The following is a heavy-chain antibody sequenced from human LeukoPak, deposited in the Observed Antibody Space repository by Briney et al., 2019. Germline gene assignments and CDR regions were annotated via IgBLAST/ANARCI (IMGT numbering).Heavy chain of an antibody. J-gene: IGHJ4*02. CDR1: GGSISSYC. CDR2: IYYSGST. D-gene: IGHD6-13*01. CDR3: ARGSSEMSY. Sequence: PSEALSLTCTVSGGSISSYCWSWIRQPPGKGLEWIGYIYYSGSTNYNPSLKSRVTISVDTSKNQFSLKLSSVTAADTAVYYCARGSSEMSYWGQGTLVTVSS. V-gene: IGHV4-59*01.